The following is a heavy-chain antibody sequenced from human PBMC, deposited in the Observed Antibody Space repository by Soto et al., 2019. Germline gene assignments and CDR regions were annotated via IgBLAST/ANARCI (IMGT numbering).Heavy chain of an antibody. CDR2: ISYDGSNK. CDR1: GFTFSSYA. Sequence: QVQLVESGGGVVQPGRSLRLSCAASGFTFSSYAMQWVRQAPGKGLEWVAVISYDGSNKYYADSVKGRFTISRDNSKNTLYLQMNSLGAEDTAVYYCARVPSSSGRAHFDYWGQGALVTVSS. D-gene: IGHD2-15*01. CDR3: ARVPSSSGRAHFDY. J-gene: IGHJ4*02. V-gene: IGHV3-30-3*01.